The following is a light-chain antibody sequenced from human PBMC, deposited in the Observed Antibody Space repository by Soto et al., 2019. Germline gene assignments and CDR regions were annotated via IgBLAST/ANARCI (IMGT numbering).Light chain of an antibody. J-gene: IGKJ5*01. CDR1: QGISTW. CDR2: SSS. Sequence: IQVSQYPSFVSASVGDRVTIACRASQGISTWAVWYQQKPGAAPKLLIHSSSNLQSGVPARFSGSGSGTEFTLTISSLQPDDFATYCCQQDNPYSTFGQGTRLDI. V-gene: IGKV1-12*01. CDR3: QQDNPYST.